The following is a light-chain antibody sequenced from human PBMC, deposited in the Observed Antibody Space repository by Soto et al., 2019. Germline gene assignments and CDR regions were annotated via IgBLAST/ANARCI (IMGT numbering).Light chain of an antibody. CDR3: QQYYSTPPT. CDR1: QSVLYSSNNNNY. V-gene: IGKV4-1*01. CDR2: WAS. J-gene: IGKJ1*01. Sequence: DFVMTQSPDSLAVSLGERATTNCKSSQSVLYSSNNNNYLAWYQQKPGQPPKLLIYWASTRESGVPDRFSGSGSGTDFTLTISSLQAEDVAVYYCQQYYSTPPTFGQGTKVEIK.